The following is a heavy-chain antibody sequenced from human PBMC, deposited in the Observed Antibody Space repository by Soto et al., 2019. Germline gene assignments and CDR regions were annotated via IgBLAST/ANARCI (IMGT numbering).Heavy chain of an antibody. D-gene: IGHD3-22*01. CDR1: GFTVSSNY. CDR2: IYSGGSA. J-gene: IGHJ6*02. V-gene: IGHV3-53*02. Sequence: EVQLVETGGGLIQPGGSLRLSCAASGFTVSSNYMSWVRQAPGKGLEWVSVIYSGGSAYYADSVKGRITISRDNYKNMRYFQMTSLRAEETAVYYCARVYSSSRYYGMGVWGQGTTVTVSS. CDR3: ARVYSSSRYYGMGV.